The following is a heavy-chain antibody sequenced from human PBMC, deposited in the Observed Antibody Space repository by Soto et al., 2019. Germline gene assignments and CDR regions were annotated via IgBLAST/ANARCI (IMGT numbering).Heavy chain of an antibody. D-gene: IGHD4-4*01. CDR2: IKNKTNNYIT. CDR1: GFTFSDYY. J-gene: IGHJ4*02. V-gene: IGHV3-72*01. Sequence: GGSLRLSCVASGFTFSDYYMDWVRLSPWKGLEWVGRIKNKTNNYITQYAASVKGRFTISRDDSKNSLYLQMDSLKTEDTAVYFCSTKMNILTTRSDYWGQGSLVTVSS. CDR3: STKMNILTTRSDY.